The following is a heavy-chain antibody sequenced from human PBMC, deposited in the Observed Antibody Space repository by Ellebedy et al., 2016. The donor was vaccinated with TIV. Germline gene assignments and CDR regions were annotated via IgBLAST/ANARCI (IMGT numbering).Heavy chain of an antibody. Sequence: ASVKVSCKASGYTFTTFGISWVRQAPGQGLEWMGWISTFNGNTKYAQMFQGRVTMTTDTSASTVYMELRSLRSYDTAVYYCARDPPGSTEDFWGQGTLVTVSS. CDR3: ARDPPGSTEDF. CDR2: ISTFNGNT. D-gene: IGHD3-10*01. J-gene: IGHJ4*02. CDR1: GYTFTTFG. V-gene: IGHV1-18*04.